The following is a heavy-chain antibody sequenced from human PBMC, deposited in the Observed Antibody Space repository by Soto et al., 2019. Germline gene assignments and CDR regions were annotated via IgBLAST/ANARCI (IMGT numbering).Heavy chain of an antibody. J-gene: IGHJ4*01. CDR2: ISGSGIST. CDR1: GFTFSSYA. CDR3: AKSAGSNAYYPNDY. V-gene: IGHV3-23*01. Sequence: GGSLRLSCAASGFTFSSYAMTWVRQAPGKGLEWVSSISGSGISTYYAESVKGRFTISRDNSKNTLYLQMNSLRAEDAAVYYCAKSAGSNAYYPNDYWGQGTLVTVSS. D-gene: IGHD3-16*01.